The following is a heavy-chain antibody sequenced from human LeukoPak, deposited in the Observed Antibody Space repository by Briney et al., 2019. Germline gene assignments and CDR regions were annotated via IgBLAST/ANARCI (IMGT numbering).Heavy chain of an antibody. D-gene: IGHD5-18*01. Sequence: PSETLSLTCGVLGGAFRGSYWSWIRRPAGKGLDWIGRIYTSGSTHYNPSLKSRVTMSIDTSKNQFSLKLSSVNAADTVVYYCARETDRAHDAFDIWGQGTMVTVPS. CDR1: GGAFRGSY. CDR3: ARETDRAHDAFDI. CDR2: IYTSGST. V-gene: IGHV4-4*07. J-gene: IGHJ3*02.